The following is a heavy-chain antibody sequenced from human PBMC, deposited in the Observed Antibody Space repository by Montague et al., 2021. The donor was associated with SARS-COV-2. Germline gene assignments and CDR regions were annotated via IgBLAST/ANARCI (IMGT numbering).Heavy chain of an antibody. D-gene: IGHD3-9*01. Sequence: SLRLSCAASGFTFSSYAMHWVRQAPGKGLEWVAVISYDGSNKYYXDSXKGRFTISRDNSKNTLYLQMNSLRAEDTAVYYCARGVRTIVSGDWFDPWGQGTLVTVSS. J-gene: IGHJ5*02. CDR1: GFTFSSYA. CDR2: ISYDGSNK. V-gene: IGHV3-30-3*01. CDR3: ARGVRTIVSGDWFDP.